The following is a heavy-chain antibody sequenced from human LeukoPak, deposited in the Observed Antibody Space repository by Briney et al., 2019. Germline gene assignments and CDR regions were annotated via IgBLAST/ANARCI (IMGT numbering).Heavy chain of an antibody. V-gene: IGHV3-74*01. CDR2: INTDGSST. CDR1: GFTFSSHW. Sequence: PGGSLRLSCAASGFTFSSHWMHWVRQAPGKGLVWVSHINTDGSSTRYADSVKGRFTISRDNAKNTLYLQMNSLRAEDTAVYYCARDGSGTYPLDYWGQGTLVTVSS. J-gene: IGHJ4*02. CDR3: ARDGSGTYPLDY. D-gene: IGHD3-10*01.